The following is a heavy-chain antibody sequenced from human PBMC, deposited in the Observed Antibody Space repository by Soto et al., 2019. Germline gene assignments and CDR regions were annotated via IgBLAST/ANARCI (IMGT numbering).Heavy chain of an antibody. CDR3: ARSMVVAASDAFDI. CDR1: SGSISSSNW. V-gene: IGHV4-4*02. CDR2: IYHSGST. J-gene: IGHJ3*02. Sequence: QVQLQESGPGLVKPSGTLSLTCAVSSGSISSSNWWSWVRQPPGKGLEWIGEIYHSGSTNYNPSLKSRVTISVDKSKIHFSLKLSSVTDADTAVYYCARSMVVAASDAFDIWGQGTMVTVSS. D-gene: IGHD2-15*01.